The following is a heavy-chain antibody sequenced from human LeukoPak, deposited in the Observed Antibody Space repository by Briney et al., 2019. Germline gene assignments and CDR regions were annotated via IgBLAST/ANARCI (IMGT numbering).Heavy chain of an antibody. D-gene: IGHD3-10*01. Sequence: SETLSLTCAVSAGSISSGGYSWSWIRQPPGKGLEWIGYTYHSGSTYYNPSLKSRVTISVDRSKNQFSLKLSSVTAADTAVYYCARVSAYGSGSYWEGFDYWGQGTLVTVSS. V-gene: IGHV4-30-2*01. CDR3: ARVSAYGSGSYWEGFDY. CDR1: AGSISSGGYS. CDR2: TYHSGST. J-gene: IGHJ4*02.